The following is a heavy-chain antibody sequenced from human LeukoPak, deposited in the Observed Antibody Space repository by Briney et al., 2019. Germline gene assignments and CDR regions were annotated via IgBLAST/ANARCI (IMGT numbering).Heavy chain of an antibody. V-gene: IGHV3-23*01. Sequence: QAGGSLRLSCAASGFTFSSYAMSWVRQAPGKGLEWVSAISGSGGSTYYADSVKGRFTISRDNSKNTLYLQMNSLRAEDTAVYYCAKDLHIVVVTALDYWGQGTLVTVSS. D-gene: IGHD2-21*02. CDR3: AKDLHIVVVTALDY. J-gene: IGHJ4*02. CDR2: ISGSGGST. CDR1: GFTFSSYA.